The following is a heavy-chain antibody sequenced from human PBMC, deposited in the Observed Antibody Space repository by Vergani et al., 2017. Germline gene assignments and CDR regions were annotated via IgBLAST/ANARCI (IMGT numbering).Heavy chain of an antibody. V-gene: IGHV2-5*02. J-gene: IGHJ3*02. CDR2: LYWDDDK. D-gene: IGHD1-26*01. CDR3: AHRRVGATGGAFDI. CDR1: GFSLSTSGAG. Sequence: QITLKESGPTLVKPTQTLTLTCTFSGFSLSTSGAGVGWIRQPPGKALEWLALLYWDDDKRYSPSLKIRLTITKDTAKNQVVLTMTNMDPLDTATYYCAHRRVGATGGAFDIGGEGTMVTGSS.